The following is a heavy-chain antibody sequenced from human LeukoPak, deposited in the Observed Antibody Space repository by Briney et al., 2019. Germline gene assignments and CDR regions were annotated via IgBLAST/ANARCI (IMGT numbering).Heavy chain of an antibody. CDR3: ARVKMGATVSDYYYYYMDV. Sequence: GGSLRLSCAASGFTFSSYTMHWVRQAPGKRLQSVSAITSNGAYTHYADSVKGRFAISRDNSRNAVFLQMGGLRIEDMAVYYCARVKMGATVSDYYYYYMDVWGKGTTVTVSS. CDR2: ITSNGAYT. V-gene: IGHV3-64*02. D-gene: IGHD1-26*01. CDR1: GFTFSSYT. J-gene: IGHJ6*03.